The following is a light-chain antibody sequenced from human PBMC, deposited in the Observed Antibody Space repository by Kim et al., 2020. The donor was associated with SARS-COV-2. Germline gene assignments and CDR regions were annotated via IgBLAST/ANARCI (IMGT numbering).Light chain of an antibody. Sequence: SSELTQDPAVSVAFGQTVRITCQGDSPRRFYASWYQLKPGQAPIFVLYGKDNRPSGIPDRFSGSTSGNTASMNITGAQSDGEAEYYCNSRDSSGNSYVFGTETKVAV. CDR3: NSRDSSGNSYV. CDR2: GKD. J-gene: IGLJ1*01. V-gene: IGLV3-19*01. CDR1: SPRRFY.